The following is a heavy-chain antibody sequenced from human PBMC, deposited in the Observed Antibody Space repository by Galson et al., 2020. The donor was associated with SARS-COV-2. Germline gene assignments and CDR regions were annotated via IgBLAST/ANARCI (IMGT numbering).Heavy chain of an antibody. Sequence: SETLSFTCTVSGGPISGHYWSWIRQPPGKGLEWIGYISYSGSTNYNHSLKSRVTISVDTSKNHFSLKLSSVAAADTAVYYCTRVGNTAMGSYYIDYWGQGSLVPVSS. CDR2: ISYSGST. D-gene: IGHD5-18*01. J-gene: IGHJ4*02. CDR3: TRVGNTAMGSYYIDY. CDR1: GGPISGHY. V-gene: IGHV4-59*11.